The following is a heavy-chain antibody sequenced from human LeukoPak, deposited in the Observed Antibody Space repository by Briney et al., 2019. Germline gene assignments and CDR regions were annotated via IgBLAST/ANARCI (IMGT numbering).Heavy chain of an antibody. J-gene: IGHJ6*03. CDR1: GGSISSYY. CDR3: ARESAAGNYYYYYMDV. Sequence: PSETLSLTCTVPGGSISSYYWSWIRQPPGKGLEWIGYIYYSGSTNYNPSLKSRVTISVDTSKNQFSLKLSSVTAADTAVYYCARESAAGNYYYYYMDVWGKGTTVTISS. V-gene: IGHV4-59*01. D-gene: IGHD6-13*01. CDR2: IYYSGST.